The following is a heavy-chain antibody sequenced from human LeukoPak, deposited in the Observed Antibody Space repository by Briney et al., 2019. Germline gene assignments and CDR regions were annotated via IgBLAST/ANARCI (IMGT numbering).Heavy chain of an antibody. V-gene: IGHV3-20*04. CDR1: GFTFDDYG. CDR3: ARDSRITMVRGANFDAFDI. Sequence: GGSLRLSCAASGFTFDDYGMSWVRQAPGKGLEWVSGINWNGGSTGYADSVKGRFTISRDNAKNSLYLQMNSLRAEDTASYYCARDSRITMVRGANFDAFDIWGQGTMVTVSS. D-gene: IGHD3-10*01. CDR2: INWNGGST. J-gene: IGHJ3*02.